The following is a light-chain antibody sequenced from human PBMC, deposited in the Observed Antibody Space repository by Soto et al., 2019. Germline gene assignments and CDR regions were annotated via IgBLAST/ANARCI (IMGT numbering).Light chain of an antibody. CDR2: KAS. J-gene: IGKJ1*01. CDR3: QQYNSYSVA. V-gene: IGKV1-5*03. CDR1: QTISSW. Sequence: DIQMTQSPATLSGSVGDRVTITCRASQTISSWLAWYQQKPGKAPKLLIYKASTLKSGVPSRFSGSGSGTEFTLTISSLEPDDFAIYYCQQYNSYSVAFGQGTKV.